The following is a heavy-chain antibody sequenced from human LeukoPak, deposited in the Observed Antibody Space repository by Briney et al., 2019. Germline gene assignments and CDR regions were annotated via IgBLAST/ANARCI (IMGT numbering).Heavy chain of an antibody. V-gene: IGHV3-74*01. CDR1: GFTFSSYW. CDR2: INSDGSST. Sequence: GGSLRLSCAASGFTFSSYWMHWVRQAPGEGLVWVSRINSDGSSTSYADSVKGRFTISRDNAKNTLCLQMNSLRAEDTAVYYCARDLSWYFDYWGQGTLVTVSS. CDR3: ARDLSWYFDY. J-gene: IGHJ4*02. D-gene: IGHD2/OR15-2a*01.